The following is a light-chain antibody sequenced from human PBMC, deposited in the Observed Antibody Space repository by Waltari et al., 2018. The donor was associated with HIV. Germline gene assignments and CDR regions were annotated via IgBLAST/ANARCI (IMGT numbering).Light chain of an antibody. CDR1: TSDVGGYQY. Sequence: QSALTQPASVSGSPGQSITISCTGTTSDVGGYQYVSWYQQHPGNAPKLMIYEVTNRPSGVSFRFSGSKSGNTASLTISGLQAEDEADYFCTSYTSRNTRVFGTGTKVTVL. CDR3: TSYTSRNTRV. CDR2: EVT. V-gene: IGLV2-14*01. J-gene: IGLJ1*01.